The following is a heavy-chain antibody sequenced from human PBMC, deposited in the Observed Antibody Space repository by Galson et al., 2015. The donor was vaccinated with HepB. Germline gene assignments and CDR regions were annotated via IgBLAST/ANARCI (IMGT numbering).Heavy chain of an antibody. Sequence: SVKVSCKASGYTFTGYYMHWVRQAPGQGLEWMGRINPNSGGTNYAQKFQGRVTMTRDTSISTAYMELSRLRSDDTAVYYCARDRWSGYYRGGYYYYMDVWGKGTTVTVSS. CDR2: INPNSGGT. CDR1: GYTFTGYY. D-gene: IGHD3-3*01. CDR3: ARDRWSGYYRGGYYYYMDV. V-gene: IGHV1-2*06. J-gene: IGHJ6*03.